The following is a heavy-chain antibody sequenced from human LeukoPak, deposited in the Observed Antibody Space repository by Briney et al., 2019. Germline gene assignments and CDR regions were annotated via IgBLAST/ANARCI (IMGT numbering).Heavy chain of an antibody. D-gene: IGHD3-10*01. Sequence: SQTLSLTCTVSGGSISSGGYYWGWIRQPPGKGLEWIGSIYYSGSTYYNPSLKSRVTISVDTSKNQFSLKLSSVTAADTAVYYCARDGSGSYQYPSGWFDPWGQGTLVTVSS. V-gene: IGHV4-39*07. CDR2: IYYSGST. CDR1: GGSISSGGYY. CDR3: ARDGSGSYQYPSGWFDP. J-gene: IGHJ5*02.